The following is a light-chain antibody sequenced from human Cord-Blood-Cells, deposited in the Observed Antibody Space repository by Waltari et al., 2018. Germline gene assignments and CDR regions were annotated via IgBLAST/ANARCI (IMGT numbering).Light chain of an antibody. CDR3: QQYNNWPLT. CDR2: GAS. CDR1: QSVSSN. J-gene: IGKJ4*01. Sequence: EIVMTQSPATLSVSPGERATLYCRASQSVSSNLARYQQKPVQAPRLLIYGASTRATGIPARFSGSGSGTEFTLTISSLQSEDFAGYYCQQYNNWPLTFGGGTKVEIK. V-gene: IGKV3-15*01.